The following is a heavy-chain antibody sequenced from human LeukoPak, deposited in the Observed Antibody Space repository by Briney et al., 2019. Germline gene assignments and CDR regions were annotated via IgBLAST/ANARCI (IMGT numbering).Heavy chain of an antibody. Sequence: ASVKVSCKASGYTFTGYYIHWVRQAPAQGLEWMGWINPNSGGTNYAQKFQGKVTMTRDTSTRTAYMDLSRLRSDGTAVYYCARSGLYAEYHQHWGQGTPVTVSS. D-gene: IGHD2-2*01. CDR1: GYTFTGYY. CDR2: INPNSGGT. J-gene: IGHJ1*01. CDR3: ARSGLYAEYHQH. V-gene: IGHV1-2*02.